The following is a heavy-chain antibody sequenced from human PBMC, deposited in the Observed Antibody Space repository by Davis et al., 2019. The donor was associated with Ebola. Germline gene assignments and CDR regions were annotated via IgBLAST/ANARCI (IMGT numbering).Heavy chain of an antibody. Sequence: AASVKVSCKASGGTFSSYAISWVRQAPGQGLEWMGGIIPIFGTANYAQKFQGRVTITADRSTSTAYMELSSLKASDTAMYYCARHVGMVAPGWVDYWGQGTLVTVSS. CDR3: ARHVGMVAPGWVDY. V-gene: IGHV1-69*06. CDR2: IIPIFGTA. CDR1: GGTFSSYA. J-gene: IGHJ4*02. D-gene: IGHD1-26*01.